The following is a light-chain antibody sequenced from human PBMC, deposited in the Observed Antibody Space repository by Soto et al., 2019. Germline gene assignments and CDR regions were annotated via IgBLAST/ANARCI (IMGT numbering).Light chain of an antibody. CDR1: QRVSIL. J-gene: IGKJ1*01. Sequence: EIVMTQSPATLSVSPGERATLSCRASQRVSILLAWYQQKPGQAPRLLIHGATTRATGIPARFSGSGSGTEFTLTISSLQSEDFAVYYCQQYNNWPRTFGPGTKVEI. V-gene: IGKV3-15*01. CDR2: GAT. CDR3: QQYNNWPRT.